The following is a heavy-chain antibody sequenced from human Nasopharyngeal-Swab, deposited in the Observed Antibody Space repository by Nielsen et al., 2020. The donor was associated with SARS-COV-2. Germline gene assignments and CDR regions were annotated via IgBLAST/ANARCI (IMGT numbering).Heavy chain of an antibody. CDR1: GFTFSSYG. Sequence: GESLKISCAASGFTFSSYGMHWVRQAPGKGLEWVAVIWYDRSNKYYADSVKGRFTISRDNSKNTLYLQMNSLRAEDTAVYYCAKDTGIAVAAIDYWGQGTLVTVSS. V-gene: IGHV3-30*02. CDR2: IWYDRSNK. D-gene: IGHD6-19*01. J-gene: IGHJ4*02. CDR3: AKDTGIAVAAIDY.